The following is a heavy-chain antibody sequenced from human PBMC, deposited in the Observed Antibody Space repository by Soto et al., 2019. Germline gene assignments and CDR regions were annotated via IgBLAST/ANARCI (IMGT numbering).Heavy chain of an antibody. CDR1: GYTFTSYG. CDR2: ISAYNGNT. Sequence: QVQLVQSGAEVKKPGASVKVSCKASGYTFTSYGISWVRQAPGQGLEWMGWISAYNGNTNYAQKLQGRVTMTTDTSTSKDSMELRSLRSDDTAVYYWARGGYCSGGSCYEFVEEYDYWGQGTLVTVSS. J-gene: IGHJ4*02. D-gene: IGHD2-15*01. CDR3: ARGGYCSGGSCYEFVEEYDY. V-gene: IGHV1-18*01.